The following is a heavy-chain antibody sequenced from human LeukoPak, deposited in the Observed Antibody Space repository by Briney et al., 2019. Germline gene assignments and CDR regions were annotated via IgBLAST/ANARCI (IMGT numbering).Heavy chain of an antibody. CDR3: ARDSPPYDFWSVLDAFDI. Sequence: KASQTLSLTCTVSGGSISSGSYYWSWIRQPAGKGLEWIGRIYTSGSTNYNPSLKSRVTISVDTSKNQFSLKLSSVTAADTAVYYCARDSPPYDFWSVLDAFDIWGQGTMVTVSS. J-gene: IGHJ3*02. D-gene: IGHD3-3*01. V-gene: IGHV4-61*02. CDR1: GGSISSGSYY. CDR2: IYTSGST.